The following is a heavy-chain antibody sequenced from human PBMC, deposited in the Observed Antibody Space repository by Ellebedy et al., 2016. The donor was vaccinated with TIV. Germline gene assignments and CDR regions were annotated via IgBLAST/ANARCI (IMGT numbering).Heavy chain of an antibody. CDR3: ARLSYGDYVNVLDY. CDR2: IDWDDDK. J-gene: IGHJ4*02. D-gene: IGHD4-17*01. Sequence: SGPTLVKPSQTLTLTCTFSGFSLNTGGVCVSWIRQPPGKALEWLARIDWDDDKYYSTSLKTRLTISKDTSKNQVVLTMTNMDPVDTATYYCARLSYGDYVNVLDYWGQGTLVTVSS. CDR1: GFSLNTGGVC. V-gene: IGHV2-70*11.